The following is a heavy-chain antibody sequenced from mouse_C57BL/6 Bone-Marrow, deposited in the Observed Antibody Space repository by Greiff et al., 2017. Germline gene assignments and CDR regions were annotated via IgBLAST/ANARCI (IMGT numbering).Heavy chain of an antibody. V-gene: IGHV1-54*01. J-gene: IGHJ3*01. CDR3: AREDGYYMAWFAY. CDR2: INPGSGGT. CDR1: GYAFTNYL. Sequence: VQLQQSGAELVRPGTSVKVSCKASGYAFTNYLIEWVKQRPGQGLEWIGVINPGSGGTNYNEKFKGKATLTADKSSSTAYMQLSSLTSEDSAVYFCAREDGYYMAWFAYWGQGTLVTVSA. D-gene: IGHD2-3*01.